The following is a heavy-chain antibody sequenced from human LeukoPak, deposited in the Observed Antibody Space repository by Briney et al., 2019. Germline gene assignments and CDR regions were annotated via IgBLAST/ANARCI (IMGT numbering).Heavy chain of an antibody. D-gene: IGHD5-12*01. V-gene: IGHV4-59*01. Sequence: PSETLCLTCTVSGGSISSYYWSWIRQPPGKGLEWIGYIYSSGSTNYNPSLRSRVTMSIDTSKNQFSLKLSSVTAADTAVYYCASGLVAKFDYWGQGTLVTVSS. J-gene: IGHJ4*02. CDR3: ASGLVAKFDY. CDR1: GGSISSYY. CDR2: IYSSGST.